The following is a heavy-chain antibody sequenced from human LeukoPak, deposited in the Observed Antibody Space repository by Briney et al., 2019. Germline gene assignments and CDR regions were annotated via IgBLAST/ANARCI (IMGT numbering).Heavy chain of an antibody. V-gene: IGHV4-34*01. D-gene: IGHD3-9*01. J-gene: IGHJ5*02. Sequence: SETLSLTCAVYGGSFSGYYWSWIRQPPGKGLEWIGEINHSGGTNYNPSLKSRVPISVDTSKNQFSLKLSSVTAADTAVYYCARGGAGLRYFDWLSSWFDPWGQGTLVTVSS. CDR1: GGSFSGYY. CDR2: INHSGGT. CDR3: ARGGAGLRYFDWLSSWFDP.